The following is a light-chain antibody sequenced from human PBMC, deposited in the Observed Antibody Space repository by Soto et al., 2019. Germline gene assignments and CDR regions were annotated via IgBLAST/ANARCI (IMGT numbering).Light chain of an antibody. J-gene: IGLJ3*02. CDR2: SNN. V-gene: IGLV1-47*02. CDR1: SSNIGSNY. Sequence: QSVLTQPPTVSGTPGQRVTISCSGSSSNIGSNYVFWYQQLPGTAPKLLISSNNQRASGVPDRFSGSRSGTSGSLAISGLRSEDEADYYCSTWDASLSGPVFGGGTKLTVL. CDR3: STWDASLSGPV.